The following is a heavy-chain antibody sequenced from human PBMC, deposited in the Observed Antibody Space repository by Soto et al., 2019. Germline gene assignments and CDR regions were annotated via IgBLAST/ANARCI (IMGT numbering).Heavy chain of an antibody. CDR2: IYYSGST. CDR3: ARRLRAGLFGTLRGSSWYPPPTDYFDY. D-gene: IGHD6-13*01. CDR1: GGSISSSSCY. V-gene: IGHV4-39*01. Sequence: SETLSLTCTVSGGSISSSSCYWGWIRQPPGKGLEWIGSIYYSGSTYYNPSLKSRVTISVDTSKNQFSLKLSSVTAADTAVYYCARRLRAGLFGTLRGSSWYPPPTDYFDYWGQGTLVTVSS. J-gene: IGHJ4*02.